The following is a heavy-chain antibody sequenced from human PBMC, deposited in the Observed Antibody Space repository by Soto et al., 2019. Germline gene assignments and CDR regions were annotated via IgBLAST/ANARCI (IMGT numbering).Heavy chain of an antibody. CDR2: ISAYNGNT. V-gene: IGHV1-18*01. CDR1: GYTFTSYG. J-gene: IGHJ3*02. Sequence: ASVKVSCKASGYTFTSYGISWVRQAPGPGLEWMGWISAYNGNTNYAQKLQGRVTMTTDTSTSTAYMELRSLRSDDTAVYYCARDREGIFAFDIWGQGTMVTVSS. CDR3: ARDREGIFAFDI. D-gene: IGHD3-10*01.